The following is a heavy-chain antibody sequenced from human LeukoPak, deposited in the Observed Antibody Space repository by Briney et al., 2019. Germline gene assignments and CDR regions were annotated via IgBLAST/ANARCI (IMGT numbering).Heavy chain of an antibody. CDR3: ARDHAAASGWWFDP. Sequence: PSQTLSLTCTVSGGSISSGGYYWSWIRQHPGKGLEWIGYIYYSGSTYYNPSLQSRVTISVDTSKNQFSLKLSSVTAADTAVYYCARDHAAASGWWFDPWGQGTLVTVSS. V-gene: IGHV4-31*03. CDR1: GGSISSGGYY. J-gene: IGHJ5*02. D-gene: IGHD1-1*01. CDR2: IYYSGST.